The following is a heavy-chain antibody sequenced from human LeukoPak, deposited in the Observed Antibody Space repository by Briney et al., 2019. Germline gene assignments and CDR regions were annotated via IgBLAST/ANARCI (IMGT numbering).Heavy chain of an antibody. Sequence: SETLSLTCAVYGGSFSGYYWSWIRQPPGKGLEWIGEINHSGSTNYNPSLKSRVTISVDTSKNQFSPKLSSVTAADTAVYYCARGVGYCSSTSCYYYYYYYMDVWGKGTTVTVSS. J-gene: IGHJ6*03. CDR1: GGSFSGYY. CDR3: ARGVGYCSSTSCYYYYYYYMDV. D-gene: IGHD2-2*03. CDR2: INHSGST. V-gene: IGHV4-34*01.